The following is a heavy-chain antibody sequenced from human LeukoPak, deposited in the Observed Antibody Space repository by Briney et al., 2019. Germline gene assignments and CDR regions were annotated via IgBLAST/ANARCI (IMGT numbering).Heavy chain of an antibody. J-gene: IGHJ3*02. CDR1: GASIRSGDYY. D-gene: IGHD2-15*01. V-gene: IGHV4-30-4*01. Sequence: PSQTLSLTCTVSGASIRSGDYYWSWIRQPPGKGLEWIGYIYDSGSTYYNPSLKSRITISVDTSENRFSLKLSSVTATDTAVYYCARDCSGGSCYGAFDIWGQGTMVTVSS. CDR2: IYDSGST. CDR3: ARDCSGGSCYGAFDI.